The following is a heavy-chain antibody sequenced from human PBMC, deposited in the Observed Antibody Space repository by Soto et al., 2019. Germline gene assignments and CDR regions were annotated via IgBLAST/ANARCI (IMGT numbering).Heavy chain of an antibody. V-gene: IGHV4-4*02. CDR2: IYHIGIT. CDR3: ARGLLGTKYDILMGGT. D-gene: IGHD3-9*01. Sequence: QVHLRESGPGLVKPSGTLSLTCAVSGASISSSSWWGWVRQPPGKGLEWIGEIYHIGITHSTPSLKSRVTISVDKYENNFSLKLTSVNAADTAVYYCARGLLGTKYDILMGGTWGQGDLVIVSS. CDR1: GASISSSSW. J-gene: IGHJ5*02.